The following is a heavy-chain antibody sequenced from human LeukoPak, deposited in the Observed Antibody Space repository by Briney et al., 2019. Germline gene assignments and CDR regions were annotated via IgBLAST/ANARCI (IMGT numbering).Heavy chain of an antibody. Sequence: GGSLRLSCAASGFTFSSYGMHWVRQAPGKGLEWVAFIRYDGSNKYYADSVKGRFTISRDNAKNSLYLQMNSLRAEDTAVYYCATDGVGVLPGDVFDMWGQGEMVTVSS. D-gene: IGHD1-26*01. J-gene: IGHJ3*02. V-gene: IGHV3-30*02. CDR1: GFTFSSYG. CDR2: IRYDGSNK. CDR3: ATDGVGVLPGDVFDM.